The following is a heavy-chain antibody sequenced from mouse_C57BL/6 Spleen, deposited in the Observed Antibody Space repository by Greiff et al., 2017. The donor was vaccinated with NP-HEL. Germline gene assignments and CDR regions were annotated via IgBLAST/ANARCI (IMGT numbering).Heavy chain of an antibody. D-gene: IGHD2-10*02. CDR3: TTEYGRGYYAIDY. CDR2: IDPENGDT. Sequence: EVQLQQSGAELVRPGASVKLSCTASGFNIKDDYMHWVKQRPEQGLEWIGWIDPENGDTEYASKFPGQATITADTSSNTAYLQRSSLTSEDTAVYYCTTEYGRGYYAIDYRGQGTSVTDSS. J-gene: IGHJ4*01. CDR1: GFNIKDDY. V-gene: IGHV14-4*01.